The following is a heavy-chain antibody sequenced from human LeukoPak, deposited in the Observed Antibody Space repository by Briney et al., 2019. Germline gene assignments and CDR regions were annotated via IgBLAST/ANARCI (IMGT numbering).Heavy chain of an antibody. V-gene: IGHV1-69*04. J-gene: IGHJ4*02. D-gene: IGHD2-21*02. CDR3: ARAKVVVTAIRLDY. Sequence: GASVKVSCKASGGTFSSYAISWVRQAPGQGLEWMGRIIPILGIANYAQKFQGRVTITADKSTSTAYMELSSLRSEDTAVYYCARAKVVVTAIRLDYWGQGTLVTVSS. CDR1: GGTFSSYA. CDR2: IIPILGIA.